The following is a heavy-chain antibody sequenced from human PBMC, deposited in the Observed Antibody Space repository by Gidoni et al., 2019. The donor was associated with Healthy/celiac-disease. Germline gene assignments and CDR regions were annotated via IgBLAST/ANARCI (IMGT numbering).Heavy chain of an antibody. CDR2: ISGSGGST. J-gene: IGHJ6*02. D-gene: IGHD5-12*01. V-gene: IGHV3-23*01. Sequence: EVQLLESGGGLVQPGGSPRLSCAASGFTFSRYAMSWVRQAPGKGLEWVSAISGSGGSTYYADSVKGRFTISRDNSKNTLYLQMNSLRAEDTAVYYCAKGGVDPLYYYGMDVWGQGTTVTVSS. CDR1: GFTFSRYA. CDR3: AKGGVDPLYYYGMDV.